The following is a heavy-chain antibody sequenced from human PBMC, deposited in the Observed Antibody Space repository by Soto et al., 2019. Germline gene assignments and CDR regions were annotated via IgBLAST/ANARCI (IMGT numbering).Heavy chain of an antibody. CDR3: ASSQGGYCRGGSCYWFDY. Sequence: SETLSLTCTVSGGPISSYYWSWIRQPPGKGLEWIGYIYYSGSTNYNPSLKSRVTISVDTSKNQFSLKLSSVTAADTAVYFCASSQGGYCRGGSCYWFDYWGQGTLVTVSS. V-gene: IGHV4-59*08. D-gene: IGHD2-15*01. CDR2: IYYSGST. J-gene: IGHJ4*02. CDR1: GGPISSYY.